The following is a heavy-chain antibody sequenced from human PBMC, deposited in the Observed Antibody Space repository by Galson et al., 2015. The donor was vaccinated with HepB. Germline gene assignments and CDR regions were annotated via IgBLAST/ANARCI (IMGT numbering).Heavy chain of an antibody. J-gene: IGHJ4*01. Sequence: PALVKPTQPLTLTCSVSGFSLSTRGVGVGWIRQPPGEALEWLAVIFWNDDNRYSPSLKSRLTITRDTSKNQVLFTMTDMDPMDTATYFCVQRTAVSQSCTRTSCYFYPTYWGHGTLVTVSS. CDR1: GFSLSTRGVG. D-gene: IGHD2-2*01. V-gene: IGHV2-5*01. CDR3: VQRTAVSQSCTRTSCYFYPTY. CDR2: IFWNDDN.